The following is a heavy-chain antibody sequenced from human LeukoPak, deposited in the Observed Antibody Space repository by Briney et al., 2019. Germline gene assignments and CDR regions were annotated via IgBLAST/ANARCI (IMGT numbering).Heavy chain of an antibody. CDR1: GFTFSNYA. V-gene: IGHV3-23*01. D-gene: IGHD6-13*01. CDR2: ISGDGGST. J-gene: IGHJ4*03. Sequence: PGGSLRLSCAASGFTFSNYAMSWVRQAPGKGLEWVSGISGDGGSTYYADSVKGRFTISRGSSENALYLQMNSLRAEDTAVYYCAKTSKYSTTWYDYWGRGTTVTVSS. CDR3: AKTSKYSTTWYDY.